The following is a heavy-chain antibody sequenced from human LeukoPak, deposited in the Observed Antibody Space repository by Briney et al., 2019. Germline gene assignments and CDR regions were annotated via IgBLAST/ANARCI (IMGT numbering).Heavy chain of an antibody. CDR3: ARGHDRLLGYYDSSGYHFDY. Sequence: SETLSLTCTVSGGSISSSSYYWGWIRQPPGKGLEWIGEINHSGSTNYNPSLKSRVTISVDTSKNQFSLKLSSVTAADTAVYYCARGHDRLLGYYDSSGYHFDYWGQGTLVTVSS. V-gene: IGHV4-39*07. CDR1: GGSISSSSYY. J-gene: IGHJ4*02. D-gene: IGHD3-22*01. CDR2: INHSGST.